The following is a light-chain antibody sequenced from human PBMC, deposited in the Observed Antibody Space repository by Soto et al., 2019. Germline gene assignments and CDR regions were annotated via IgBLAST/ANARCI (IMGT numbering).Light chain of an antibody. CDR1: QSVSSN. J-gene: IGKJ4*01. V-gene: IGKV3-15*01. Sequence: EIVLTQSPVTLSVSPGERATLSCRASQSVSSNLAWYQQSPGQAPRLLIYGASTRAAGIPARFSGSGSGTEFTLTISSLQSEDFALYSCQQYNYWPPLTFGGGTKVEIK. CDR2: GAS. CDR3: QQYNYWPPLT.